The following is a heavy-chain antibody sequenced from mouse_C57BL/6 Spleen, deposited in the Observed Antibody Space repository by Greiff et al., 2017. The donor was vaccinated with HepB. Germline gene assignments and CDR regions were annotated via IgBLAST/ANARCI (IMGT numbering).Heavy chain of an antibody. Sequence: EVTLVESEGGLVQPGSSMKLSCTASGFTFSDYYMAWVRQVPEKGLEWVANINYDGSSTYYLDSLKSRFIIARDNAKNILYLQMSSLKSEDTATYYCARERDRLGYFDVWGTGTTVTVSS. J-gene: IGHJ1*03. CDR3: ARERDRLGYFDV. CDR2: INYDGSST. V-gene: IGHV5-16*01. D-gene: IGHD4-1*01. CDR1: GFTFSDYY.